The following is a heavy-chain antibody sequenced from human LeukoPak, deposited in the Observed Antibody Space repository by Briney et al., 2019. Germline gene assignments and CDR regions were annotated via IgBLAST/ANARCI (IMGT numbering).Heavy chain of an antibody. Sequence: GGSLRLSCAASGFTFSGYSMNWVRQAPGKGLEWVSSISTSSGYIYYADSVQGRFTISRDNAKNSLCLQMNSLRAEDTAMYYCARNRGDPSYFDYWGQGILVTVSS. V-gene: IGHV3-21*01. CDR2: ISTSSGYI. D-gene: IGHD4-17*01. CDR3: ARNRGDPSYFDY. CDR1: GFTFSGYS. J-gene: IGHJ4*02.